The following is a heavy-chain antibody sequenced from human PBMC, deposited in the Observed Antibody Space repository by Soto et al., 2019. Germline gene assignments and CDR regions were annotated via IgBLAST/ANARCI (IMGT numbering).Heavy chain of an antibody. V-gene: IGHV3-33*01. CDR2: IWDDGRRK. CDR1: GFTFSLYG. CDR3: ATWQGSLNFHY. J-gene: IGHJ4*02. Sequence: QAGGSLRLSCAASGFTFSLYGMHWVRQAPGKGLEWVAAIWDDGRRKDYADSVKDRLFISRDNSKNTLYLQLDSLRPEDTAVYYCATWQGSLNFHYWGRGTLVTVSS.